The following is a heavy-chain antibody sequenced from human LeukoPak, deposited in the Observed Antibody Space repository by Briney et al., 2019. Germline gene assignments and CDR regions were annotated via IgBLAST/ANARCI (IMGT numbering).Heavy chain of an antibody. D-gene: IGHD2-15*01. J-gene: IGHJ4*02. CDR1: RYKFANFW. V-gene: IGHV5-51*01. Sequence: HGESLKISCQGSRYKFANFWIGWVRQTPGKGLEWMGIIYPGDSDIRYSPSFQGQVTISADTSINTAFLQWSSLKASDTALYYCARLWRDRSRFDHWGQGTLVTVSP. CDR2: IYPGDSDI. CDR3: ARLWRDRSRFDH.